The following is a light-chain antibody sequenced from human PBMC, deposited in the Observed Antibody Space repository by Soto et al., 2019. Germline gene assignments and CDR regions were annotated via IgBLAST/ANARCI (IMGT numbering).Light chain of an antibody. CDR1: PSVSTF. V-gene: IGKV3-11*01. Sequence: EIVLTQSPATLSLSPGERAILSCRASPSVSTFLAWFQQKPCQPHRLIIYNASNRTTGIPARFSGSGSGTDFTLTISSLEPQDFAVYYGQQRGDWPTITFGQGTKVEIK. CDR2: NAS. CDR3: QQRGDWPTIT. J-gene: IGKJ1*01.